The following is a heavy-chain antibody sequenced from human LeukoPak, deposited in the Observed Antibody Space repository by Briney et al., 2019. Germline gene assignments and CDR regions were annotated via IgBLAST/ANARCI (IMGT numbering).Heavy chain of an antibody. CDR2: ISSRS. Sequence: GGSLRLSCAASGFTFSTYTMHWVRQAPGKGLEWVSSISSRSNYADSVRGRFTISRDNAKNSLYLQMNSLRAEDTAVYYCARGTQTPDYSYYADAFDIWGQGTMVTVSS. CDR3: ARGTQTPDYSYYADAFDI. D-gene: IGHD4-11*01. V-gene: IGHV3-21*01. J-gene: IGHJ3*02. CDR1: GFTFSTYT.